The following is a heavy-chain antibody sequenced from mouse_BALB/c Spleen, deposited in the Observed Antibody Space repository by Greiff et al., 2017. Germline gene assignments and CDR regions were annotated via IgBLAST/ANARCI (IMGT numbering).Heavy chain of an antibody. J-gene: IGHJ4*01. CDR2: ISYSGST. V-gene: IGHV3-2*02. D-gene: IGHD1-1*01. CDR3: ARGFITTVDYAMDY. CDR1: GYSITSDYA. Sequence: EVMLVESGPGLVKPSQSLSLTCTVTGYSITSDYAWNWIRQFPGNKLEWMGYISYSGSTSYNPSLKSRISITRDTSKNQFFLQLNSVTTEDTATYYCARGFITTVDYAMDYWGQGTSVTVSS.